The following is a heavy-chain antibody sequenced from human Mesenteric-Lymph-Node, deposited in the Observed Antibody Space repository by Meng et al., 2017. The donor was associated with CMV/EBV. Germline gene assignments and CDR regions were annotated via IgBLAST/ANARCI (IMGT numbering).Heavy chain of an antibody. CDR3: ARDVITGTSPHNWFDP. J-gene: IGHJ5*02. Sequence: GFTFSSYSMNWVRQAPGKGLEWVSCISSSSSYIYYADSVKGRFTISRDNAKNSLYLQMNSLRAEDTAVYYCARDVITGTSPHNWFDPWGQGTLVTVSS. V-gene: IGHV3-21*01. D-gene: IGHD1-20*01. CDR1: GFTFSSYS. CDR2: ISSSSSYI.